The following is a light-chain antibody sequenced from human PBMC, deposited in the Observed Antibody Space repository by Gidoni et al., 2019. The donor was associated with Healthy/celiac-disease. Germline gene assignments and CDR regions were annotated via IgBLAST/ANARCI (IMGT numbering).Light chain of an antibody. J-gene: IGKJ4*01. V-gene: IGKV1-8*01. CDR1: QGIRRY. Sequence: AIRITQSPSSFSASTGDRVTIPCRASQGIRRYLAWYQQKPGKAPKLLIYAASTLQSGVPSRFSGSGSGTDFTLTISCLQSEDFATYYCQQYYSYPLTFGGGTKVEIK. CDR3: QQYYSYPLT. CDR2: AAS.